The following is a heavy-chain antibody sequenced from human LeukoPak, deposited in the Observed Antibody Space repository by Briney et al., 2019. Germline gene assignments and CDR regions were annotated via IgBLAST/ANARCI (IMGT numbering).Heavy chain of an antibody. CDR2: IYYSGST. J-gene: IGHJ4*02. CDR3: ARGGVPAAIAY. Sequence: PSETLSLTCTVSGASISSGGHYWSWIRQHPGKGLEGIGYIYYSGSTCYNPSLKSRVTMSVDTSKNQFSLNLSSVTAADTAVYYCARGGVPAAIAYWGQGTLVTVSS. CDR1: GASISSGGHY. V-gene: IGHV4-31*03. D-gene: IGHD2-2*01.